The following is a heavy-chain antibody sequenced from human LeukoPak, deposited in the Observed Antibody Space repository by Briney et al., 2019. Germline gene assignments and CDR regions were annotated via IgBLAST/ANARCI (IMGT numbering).Heavy chain of an antibody. J-gene: IGHJ3*02. CDR1: GGSISSSSYY. CDR3: ARPKPGIAVAGDAFDI. D-gene: IGHD6-19*01. V-gene: IGHV4-39*07. CDR2: IYYSGST. Sequence: SETLSLTCTVSGGSISSSSYYWGWIRQPPGKGLEWIGSIYYSGSTYYNPSLKSQVTISVDTSKNQFSLKLSSVTAADTAVYYCARPKPGIAVAGDAFDIWGQGTMVTVSS.